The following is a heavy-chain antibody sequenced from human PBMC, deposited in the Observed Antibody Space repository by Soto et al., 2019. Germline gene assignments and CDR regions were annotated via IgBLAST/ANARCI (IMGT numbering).Heavy chain of an antibody. CDR2: ISAHNGNT. Sequence: QVHLVQSGAEVKKPGASVKVSCKASGYTFTSYGITWVRQAPGQGLEWMGWISAHNGNTDYAQKLQGRVIATRDTSKSTAYMELRSLRSDDTAVSYCARGRYGDYWGQGALVTVSS. CDR3: ARGRYGDY. V-gene: IGHV1-18*01. D-gene: IGHD1-1*01. CDR1: GYTFTSYG. J-gene: IGHJ4*02.